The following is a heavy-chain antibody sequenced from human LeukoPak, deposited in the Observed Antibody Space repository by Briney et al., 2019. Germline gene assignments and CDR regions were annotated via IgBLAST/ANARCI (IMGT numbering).Heavy chain of an antibody. CDR2: INWNGGST. CDR1: GFTFDDYG. J-gene: IGHJ1*01. V-gene: IGHV3-20*04. Sequence: PGGSLRLSCAASGFTFDDYGMSWVRQAPGKGLEWVSGINWNGGSTGYADSVKGRFSISRDNYKNTLYLQMSSLRAEDTAVYYCARDPNGNYVGAFDFQRWGQGTLVTVSS. D-gene: IGHD4-17*01. CDR3: ARDPNGNYVGAFDFQR.